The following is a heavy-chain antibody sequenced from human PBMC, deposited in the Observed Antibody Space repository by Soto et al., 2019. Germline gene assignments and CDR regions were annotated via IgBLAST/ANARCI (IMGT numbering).Heavy chain of an antibody. Sequence: SVKVSCKASGYTFSSYSIDWLRQDPGQGLEWMGRIIPMVGLTNYAEKFQGRLGITADKSTTTVYMELTSLTPDDSAFYYCAREGTGKPLEFWGQGSLVTVSS. J-gene: IGHJ4*02. V-gene: IGHV1-69*04. CDR3: AREGTGKPLEF. CDR1: GYTFSSYS. CDR2: IIPMVGLT. D-gene: IGHD1-1*01.